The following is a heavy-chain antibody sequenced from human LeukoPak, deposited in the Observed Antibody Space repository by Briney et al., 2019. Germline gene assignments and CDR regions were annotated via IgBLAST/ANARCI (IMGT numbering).Heavy chain of an antibody. V-gene: IGHV3-33*06. CDR2: IWYDGSNK. D-gene: IGHD1-26*01. CDR1: GFTFSSYG. CDR3: AKDPRGSYSRDYYYYMDV. J-gene: IGHJ6*03. Sequence: GGSLRLSCAASGFTFSSYGMHWVRQAPGKGLEWVAVIWYDGSNKYYADSVKGRFTISRDNSKNTLYLQMNSLRAEDAAVYYCAKDPRGSYSRDYYYYMDVGGKGTTVTVSS.